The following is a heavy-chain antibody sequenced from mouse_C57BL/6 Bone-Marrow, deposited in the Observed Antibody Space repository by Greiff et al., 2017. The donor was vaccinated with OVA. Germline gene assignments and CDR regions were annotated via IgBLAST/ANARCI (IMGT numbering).Heavy chain of an antibody. V-gene: IGHV10-3*01. CDR2: IRSKSSNYAT. J-gene: IGHJ2*01. CDR1: GFTFTTYS. Sequence: EVMLVESGGGLVQPKGSLKLSCAASGFTFTTYSMHWVRQAPGKGLEWVARIRSKSSNYATYYAESVKDRFTISRDDSQSMLYLQMNDLKTEDTAMHYCGRGGPYFGYWGQGTTLTVSS. CDR3: GRGGPYFGY.